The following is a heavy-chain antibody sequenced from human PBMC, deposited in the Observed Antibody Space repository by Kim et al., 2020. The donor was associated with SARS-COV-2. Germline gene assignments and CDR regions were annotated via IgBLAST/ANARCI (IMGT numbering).Heavy chain of an antibody. J-gene: IGHJ4*02. D-gene: IGHD5-12*01. V-gene: IGHV3-23*01. CDR3: AKVVGVATIRDYFDY. CDR2: ISGSGGST. Sequence: GGSLRLSCAASGFTFSSYAMSWVRQAPGKGLEWVSAISGSGGSTYYADSVKGRFTISRDNSKNTLYLQMNSLRAEDTAVYYCAKVVGVATIRDYFDYWGQGTLVTVSS. CDR1: GFTFSSYA.